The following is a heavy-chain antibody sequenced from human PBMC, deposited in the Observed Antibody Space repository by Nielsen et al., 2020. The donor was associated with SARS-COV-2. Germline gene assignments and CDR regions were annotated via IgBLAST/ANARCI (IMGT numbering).Heavy chain of an antibody. CDR2: IIPILGIA. Sequence: SVKVSCKASGGTFSSYAISWVRQAPGQGLEWMGRIIPILGIANYAQKFQGRVTITADKSTSTAYMELSSLRSEDTAVYYCARDLYCSGGSCYSHGMDVWGQGTTVTVSS. J-gene: IGHJ6*02. D-gene: IGHD2-15*01. CDR1: GGTFSSYA. CDR3: ARDLYCSGGSCYSHGMDV. V-gene: IGHV1-69*04.